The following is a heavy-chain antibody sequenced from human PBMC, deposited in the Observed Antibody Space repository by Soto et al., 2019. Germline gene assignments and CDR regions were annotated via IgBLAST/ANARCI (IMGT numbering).Heavy chain of an antibody. V-gene: IGHV3-23*01. Sequence: GGSLRLSCAASGFTFNNYAMNWVRQAPGKGLEWVATISATGGSTYYADSVKGRFTISRDNSKNTLYLQMNSLRAEDTAVYYCARSATVTKGSYYYYGMDVWGQGTTVTVSS. CDR1: GFTFNNYA. J-gene: IGHJ6*02. CDR2: ISATGGST. CDR3: ARSATVTKGSYYYYGMDV. D-gene: IGHD4-4*01.